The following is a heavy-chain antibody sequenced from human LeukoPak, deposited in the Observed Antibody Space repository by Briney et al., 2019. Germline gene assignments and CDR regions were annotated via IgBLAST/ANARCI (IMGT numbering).Heavy chain of an antibody. D-gene: IGHD5-24*01. V-gene: IGHV3-30*02. J-gene: IGHJ4*02. CDR2: IRYDGINK. CDR1: GFIFSNYD. CDR3: ATLGGAYAYNYGFDY. Sequence: GGSLRLSCAASGFIFSNYDIYWVRQAPGKGLEWVAFIRYDGINKYYADSVKGRFTISRDNSKNTQYLQMNSLRAEDTAVYYCATLGGAYAYNYGFDYWGQGTLVTVSS.